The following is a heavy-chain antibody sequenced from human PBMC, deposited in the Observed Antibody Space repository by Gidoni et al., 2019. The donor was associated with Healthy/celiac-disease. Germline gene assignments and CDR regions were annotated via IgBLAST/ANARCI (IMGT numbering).Heavy chain of an antibody. J-gene: IGHJ4*02. CDR1: GFTFSSYA. D-gene: IGHD6-19*01. CDR3: AKDSSRAVAGGLDY. V-gene: IGHV3-23*01. CDR2: ISGSGGST. Sequence: EVQLLESGGGLVQPGGSLRLSCAASGFTFSSYAMRWVRQAPGKGLEWVSAISGSGGSTYYADSVKGRFTISRDNSKNTLYLQMNSLRAEDTAVYYCAKDSSRAVAGGLDYWGQGTLVTVSS.